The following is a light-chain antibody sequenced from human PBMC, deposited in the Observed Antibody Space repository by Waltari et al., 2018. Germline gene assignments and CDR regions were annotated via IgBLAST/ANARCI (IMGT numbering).Light chain of an antibody. CDR1: QSISSW. V-gene: IGKV1-5*03. CDR2: KAF. CDR3: QQYNSYPRT. J-gene: IGKJ2*01. Sequence: DIQMTQSPSTLSASVGDSVTISCRASQSISSWLAWYQQKRGKAPKLLIYKAFSLERGVPSRFSGSGSGTEFTLTISSLQPDDFATYYCQQYNSYPRTFGQGTKLEIK.